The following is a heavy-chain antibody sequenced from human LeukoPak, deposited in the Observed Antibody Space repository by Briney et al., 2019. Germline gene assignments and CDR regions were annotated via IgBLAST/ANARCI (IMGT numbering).Heavy chain of an antibody. CDR2: ISGSGVGT. CDR1: GFTFSSYA. V-gene: IGHV3-23*01. J-gene: IGHJ4*02. CDR3: AKGSDTDGRNWLLYYFDS. Sequence: GGSLRLSCAASGFTFSSYAMNWVRQAPGKGLERVSGISGSGVGTYYADSVKGRFTISRDSSKNTLYMQMNSLRAEDTAIYYCAKGSDTDGRNWLLYYFDSWGLGTLVTVST. D-gene: IGHD5-18*01.